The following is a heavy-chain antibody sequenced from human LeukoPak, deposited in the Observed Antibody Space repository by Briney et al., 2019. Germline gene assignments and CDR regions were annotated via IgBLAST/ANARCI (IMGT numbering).Heavy chain of an antibody. J-gene: IGHJ5*02. CDR3: ARDGP. Sequence: GGSLRLSCAASGFTFSDFWMSWVRQAPGKGLECVASTNEAGGDKYYVDSVKGRFTISRDNAKNSLYLQMNSLRDEDTAVYYCARDGPWGQGTLVTVSS. CDR2: TNEAGGDK. V-gene: IGHV3-7*01. CDR1: GFTFSDFW.